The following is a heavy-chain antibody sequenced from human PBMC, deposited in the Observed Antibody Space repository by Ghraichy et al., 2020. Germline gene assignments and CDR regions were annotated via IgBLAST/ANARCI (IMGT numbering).Heavy chain of an antibody. CDR3: ASAHNSAWHNFAY. D-gene: IGHD6-19*01. CDR2: VSYVGTNK. Sequence: GESLNISCAASGFTFTNYAMHWVRQAPGKGLEWVAIVSYVGTNKFYADSVKGRFTISRDNSKNTLYLEMNSLRVEDTAMYYCASAHNSAWHNFAYWGQGTLVTVSS. CDR1: GFTFTNYA. V-gene: IGHV3-30-3*01. J-gene: IGHJ4*02.